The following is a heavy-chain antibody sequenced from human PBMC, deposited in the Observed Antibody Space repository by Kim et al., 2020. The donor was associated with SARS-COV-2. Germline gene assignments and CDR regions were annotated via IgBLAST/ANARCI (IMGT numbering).Heavy chain of an antibody. J-gene: IGHJ6*02. Sequence: VRGRFTMSRDNSRNTLYLQMNSLGAEDTAVYYCARARMVRGTLGGMDVWGQGTTVTVSS. D-gene: IGHD3-10*01. V-gene: IGHV3-30*01. CDR3: ARARMVRGTLGGMDV.